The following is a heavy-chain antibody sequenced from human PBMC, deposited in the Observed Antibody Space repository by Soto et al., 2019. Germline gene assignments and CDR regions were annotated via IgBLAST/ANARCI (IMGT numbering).Heavy chain of an antibody. CDR1: GGSISSGDYY. J-gene: IGHJ6*02. CDR3: ARDGPRRFMEWLWNYYYGMDV. V-gene: IGHV4-30-4*01. Sequence: SETLSLTCTVSGGSISSGDYYWSWIRQPPGKGLEWIGYIYDSGSNYYNPSLKGRVTITVDTSKNQFSLKVSSVTAADTAVYYCARDGPRRFMEWLWNYYYGMDVWGQGTTVTVSS. CDR2: IYDSGSN. D-gene: IGHD3-3*01.